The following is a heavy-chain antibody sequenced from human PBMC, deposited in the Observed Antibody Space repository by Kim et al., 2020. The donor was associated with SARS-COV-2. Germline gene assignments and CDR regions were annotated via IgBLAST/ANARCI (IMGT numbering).Heavy chain of an antibody. Sequence: ASVKVSCKASGYTFTAYYMHWVRQAPGQGLEWLGRINPHSGGTIYAQKFQGKFTMTRDTSISTAYMELSSLTSDDTVVYYCARQAYCFGTTCRGDLDHWGEGTRVTVSS. CDR3: ARQAYCFGTTCRGDLDH. V-gene: IGHV1-2*05. J-gene: IGHJ4*02. D-gene: IGHD2-2*01. CDR2: INPHSGGT. CDR1: GYTFTAYY.